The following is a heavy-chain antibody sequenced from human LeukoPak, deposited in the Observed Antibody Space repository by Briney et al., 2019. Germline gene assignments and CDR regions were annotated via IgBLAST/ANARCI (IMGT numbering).Heavy chain of an antibody. V-gene: IGHV3-30*04. CDR2: ILYDGSNK. J-gene: IGHJ4*02. Sequence: PGGSLRLSCAASGFTFSSYAMHWVRQAPGKGLEWVAVILYDGSNKYCADSVKGRFTVSRDNSKNTLYLQMDSLRVEDTAMYYCARDGYVSGWAFDYWGPGTLVTVSS. CDR1: GFTFSSYA. CDR3: ARDGYVSGWAFDY. D-gene: IGHD6-19*01.